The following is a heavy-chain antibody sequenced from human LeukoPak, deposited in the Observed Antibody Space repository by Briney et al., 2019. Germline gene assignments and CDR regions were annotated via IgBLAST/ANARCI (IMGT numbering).Heavy chain of an antibody. V-gene: IGHV3-23*01. CDR2: ISGSGGGT. Sequence: QAGGSLRLSCAVSGITLSNYGMSWVRQAPGKGLEWVAGISGSGGGTYYADSEKGRFTISRDNPKNTLYLLMNSLRAEDTAVYFCAKRGVVIRVILVGFHKEAYYFDSWGQGALVTVSS. CDR3: AKRGVVIRVILVGFHKEAYYFDS. CDR1: GITLSNYG. J-gene: IGHJ4*02. D-gene: IGHD3-22*01.